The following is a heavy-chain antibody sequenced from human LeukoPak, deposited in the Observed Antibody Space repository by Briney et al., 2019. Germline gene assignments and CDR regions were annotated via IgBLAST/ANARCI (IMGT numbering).Heavy chain of an antibody. Sequence: PSETLSLTCTVSGGSISSYYWSWIRQPPGKGLEWIGYIYYSGSTNYNPSLKSRVTISVDTSKNQFSLKLSSVTAADTAVYYCASQIGTALEWFPFDPWGQGTLVTVSS. D-gene: IGHD3-3*01. CDR1: GGSISSYY. CDR3: ASQIGTALEWFPFDP. CDR2: IYYSGST. J-gene: IGHJ5*02. V-gene: IGHV4-59*01.